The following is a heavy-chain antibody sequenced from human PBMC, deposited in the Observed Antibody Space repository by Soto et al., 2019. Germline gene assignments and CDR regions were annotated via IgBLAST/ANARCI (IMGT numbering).Heavy chain of an antibody. CDR2: ISGSGGST. V-gene: IGHV3-23*01. CDR1: EFTFSSYA. Sequence: AGGSLRLSCAASEFTFSSYAMSWVRQAPGKWLEWVSAISGSGGSTYYADSVKGRFTISRDNSKNTLYLQMNSLRAEDTAVYYCAKVPYFVIWSNKENWFVLWGQRILVT. CDR3: AKVPYFVIWSNKENWFVL. D-gene: IGHD3-3*01. J-gene: IGHJ5*02.